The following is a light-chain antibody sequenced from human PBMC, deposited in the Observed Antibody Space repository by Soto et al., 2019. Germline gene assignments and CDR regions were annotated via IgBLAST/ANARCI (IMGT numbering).Light chain of an antibody. CDR2: LRS. CDR1: QSLLHSNGYNY. J-gene: IGKJ5*01. V-gene: IGKV2-28*01. Sequence: DIVMTQSPLSLPVTPGEPASISCKSNQSLLHSNGYNYLDWYLQKPGQSPQLLIYLRSYRASGVPDRFSGSGSGTDFTLQISRLEAEDVGVYYCIQALQTPITFGQGTRLEIK. CDR3: IQALQTPIT.